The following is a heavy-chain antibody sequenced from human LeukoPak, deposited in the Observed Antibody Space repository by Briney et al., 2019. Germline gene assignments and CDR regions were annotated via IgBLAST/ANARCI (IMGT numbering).Heavy chain of an antibody. V-gene: IGHV4-4*09. CDR1: GGSISGYY. D-gene: IGHD1-26*01. J-gene: IGHJ5*02. Sequence: SETLSLTCAVSGGSISGYYWTWIRQPPGQGLEWIAYIHSNGYTNYNPSLRSRVTISVDPSKNQFSLTVTPVTAADTAIYYCAQRQGPMSGTYDYFDPWGQGALVTVSS. CDR2: IHSNGYT. CDR3: AQRQGPMSGTYDYFDP.